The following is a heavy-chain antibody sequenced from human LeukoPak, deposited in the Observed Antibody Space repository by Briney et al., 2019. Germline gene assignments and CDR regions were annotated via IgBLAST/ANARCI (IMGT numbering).Heavy chain of an antibody. CDR3: ARGRDGGQLWFSTIWY. CDR2: IIPIFGTA. J-gene: IGHJ4*02. CDR1: GGTFISYA. Sequence: SVKVSCKASGGTFISYAISWVRQAPGQGLEWMGGIIPIFGTANYAQKFQGRVTITADESTSTAYMELSSLRSEDTAVYYCARGRDGGQLWFSTIWYWGQGTLVTVSS. D-gene: IGHD5-18*01. V-gene: IGHV1-69*13.